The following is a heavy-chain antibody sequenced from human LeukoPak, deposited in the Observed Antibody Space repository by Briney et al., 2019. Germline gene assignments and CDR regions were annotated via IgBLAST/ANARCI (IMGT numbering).Heavy chain of an antibody. Sequence: PSETLSLTCAVSGDSISSGGYSWSWIRQTPGKGLEWIAYIHDSGSTYNNPSLKTRLSISIDTSKNQFSLKLNSVSAADTAVYYCARDVGTALVTGDYWGQGTLVTVSS. D-gene: IGHD5-18*01. CDR2: IHDSGST. V-gene: IGHV4-30-4*07. J-gene: IGHJ4*02. CDR1: GDSISSGGYS. CDR3: ARDVGTALVTGDY.